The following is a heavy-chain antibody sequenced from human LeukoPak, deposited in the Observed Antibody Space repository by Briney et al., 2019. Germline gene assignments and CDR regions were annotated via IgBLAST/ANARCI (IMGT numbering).Heavy chain of an antibody. CDR3: ARSGMWFSTND. Sequence: ASVKVSCKASGYTVTNYYMHWVRQAPGQGLEWMGMINPSISSRTYAQKFQGRVTVTSDTSTSTVYMEVSSLGSEDTAIYYCARSGMWFSTNDWGQGTLVTVSS. J-gene: IGHJ4*02. D-gene: IGHD2-21*01. CDR2: INPSISSR. CDR1: GYTVTNYY. V-gene: IGHV1-46*01.